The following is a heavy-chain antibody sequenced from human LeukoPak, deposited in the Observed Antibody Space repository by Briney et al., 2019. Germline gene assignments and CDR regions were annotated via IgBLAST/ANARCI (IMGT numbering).Heavy chain of an antibody. Sequence: GGSLRLSCAASGFTFSSYAMSWVRQAPGKGLEWVSAISGSGGSTYCADSVRGRFTISRDNSKDTLYLQMNSLRAEDTVVYYCAKEGTYSSGWYGDYWGQGTLVTVSS. CDR3: AKEGTYSSGWYGDY. V-gene: IGHV3-23*01. CDR2: ISGSGGST. D-gene: IGHD6-19*01. CDR1: GFTFSSYA. J-gene: IGHJ4*02.